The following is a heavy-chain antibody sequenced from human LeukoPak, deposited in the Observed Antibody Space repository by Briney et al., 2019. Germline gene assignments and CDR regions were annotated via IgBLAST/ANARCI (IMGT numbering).Heavy chain of an antibody. D-gene: IGHD6-25*01. CDR1: GYIFTNYW. V-gene: IGHV5-51*01. CDR2: IYPIGSDT. CDR3: ARGTGYHDMDV. Sequence: GESLKISCKGSGYIFTNYWIGWVRQVPGKGLEWMGIIYPIGSDTRYSPSFQGQVTISVDKSISTAFLQWSSLKASDTAMYYCARGTGYHDMDVWGQGTTVTVSS. J-gene: IGHJ6*02.